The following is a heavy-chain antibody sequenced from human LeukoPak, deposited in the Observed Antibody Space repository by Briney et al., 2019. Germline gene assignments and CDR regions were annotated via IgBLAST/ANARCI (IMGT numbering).Heavy chain of an antibody. CDR1: GGTFSSYA. CDR3: ARILPTGFGELWLDP. Sequence: SVKVSCKASGGTFSSYAISWVRQAPGQGLECMGGIIPIFGTANYAQKFQGRVTITADESTSTAYMELSSLRSEDTAVYYCARILPTGFGELWLDPWGQGTLVTVSS. J-gene: IGHJ5*02. V-gene: IGHV1-69*13. D-gene: IGHD3-10*01. CDR2: IIPIFGTA.